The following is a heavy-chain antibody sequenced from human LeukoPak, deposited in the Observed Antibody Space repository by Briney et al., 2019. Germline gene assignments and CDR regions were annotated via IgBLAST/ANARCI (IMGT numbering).Heavy chain of an antibody. V-gene: IGHV4-59*12. Sequence: SETLSLTCTVSGGSISSYYWSWIRQPPGKGLKWIGYIYYSGSTNYNPSLKSRVTISVDTSKNQFSLKLSSVTAADTAVYYCARGNYYDSSGDAFDIWGQGTMVTVSS. D-gene: IGHD3-22*01. J-gene: IGHJ3*02. CDR1: GGSISSYY. CDR3: ARGNYYDSSGDAFDI. CDR2: IYYSGST.